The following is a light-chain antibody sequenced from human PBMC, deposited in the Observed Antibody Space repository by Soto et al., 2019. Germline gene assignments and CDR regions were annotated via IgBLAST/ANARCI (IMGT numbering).Light chain of an antibody. CDR3: CSLAGRLLG. CDR1: SSDVGGYKY. J-gene: IGLJ2*01. V-gene: IGLV2-11*01. CDR2: EVI. Sequence: QSALTQPRSVSGSPGQSVTISCTGTSSDVGGYKYVSWYQQVPGKAPKLVIFEVIKRPSGVPERFSGSKSGNTASLTISCLQTDDEADYYCCSLAGRLLGFGGWTKLTVL.